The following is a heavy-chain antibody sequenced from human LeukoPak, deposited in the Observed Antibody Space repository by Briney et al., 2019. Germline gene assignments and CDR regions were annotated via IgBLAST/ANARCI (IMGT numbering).Heavy chain of an antibody. D-gene: IGHD2-21*01. CDR2: IKSKIDGGTT. CDR3: ATEGVFSASIRV. CDR1: GFTFSNAW. V-gene: IGHV3-15*01. J-gene: IGHJ6*02. Sequence: GGSLRLSCAVSGFTFSNAWMSCVRQAPGKGLEWVGHIKSKIDGGTTDYAAPVKGRFTISRDDSKNTLYLQMNSLKTEDTAVYYCATEGVFSASIRVWGQGTTVTVSS.